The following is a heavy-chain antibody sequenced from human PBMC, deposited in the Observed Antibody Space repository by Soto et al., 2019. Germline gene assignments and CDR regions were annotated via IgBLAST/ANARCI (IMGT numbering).Heavy chain of an antibody. CDR1: GFTFSSYA. J-gene: IGHJ4*02. CDR3: XKNVTTTAFDY. CDR2: ISDTGVGT. V-gene: IGHV3-23*01. D-gene: IGHD4-17*01. Sequence: EVQLLESGGGLVQPGGSLRLSCADSGFTFSSYAVSWVRQAPGKGLEWVSSISDTGVGTYYGDSVKGRFTISRDNSKXXXXXXXXXXXXXXXXXXXXXKNVTTTAFDYWGQGTLVTVSS.